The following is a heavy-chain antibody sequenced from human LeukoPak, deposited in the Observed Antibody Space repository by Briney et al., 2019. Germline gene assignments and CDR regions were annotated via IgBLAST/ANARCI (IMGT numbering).Heavy chain of an antibody. J-gene: IGHJ4*02. CDR3: ARGGDDYLIDY. Sequence: SETLSLTCTVSGGSISSYYWSWIRQPAGKGLEWIGRINPSGSTKYNPSLKSRVTMSADTSKNQFSLKLSSVTAADTAVFYCARGGDDYLIDYWGQGTLVTVSS. CDR1: GGSISSYY. CDR2: INPSGST. D-gene: IGHD4-11*01. V-gene: IGHV4-4*07.